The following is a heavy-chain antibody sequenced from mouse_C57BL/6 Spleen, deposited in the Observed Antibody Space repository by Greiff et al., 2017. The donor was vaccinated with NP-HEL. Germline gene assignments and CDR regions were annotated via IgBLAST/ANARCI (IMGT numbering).Heavy chain of an antibody. V-gene: IGHV1-26*01. J-gene: IGHJ3*01. CDR2: INPNNGGT. CDR1: GYTFTDYY. CDR3: AIQRPRFAY. D-gene: IGHD3-1*01. Sequence: EVQLQQSGPELVKPGASVKISCKASGYTFTDYYMNWVKQSHGKSLEWIGDINPNNGGTSYNQKFKGKATLTVDKSSSTAYMELRSLTSEDSAVYYCAIQRPRFAYWGQGTLVTVSA.